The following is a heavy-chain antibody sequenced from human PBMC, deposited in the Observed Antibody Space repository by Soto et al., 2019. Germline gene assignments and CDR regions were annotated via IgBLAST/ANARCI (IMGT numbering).Heavy chain of an antibody. D-gene: IGHD1-1*01. CDR3: AREGPGTEGGYYGMDV. V-gene: IGHV3-30-3*01. CDR2: ISYDGSNK. J-gene: IGHJ6*02. CDR1: GFTFSSYA. Sequence: QVQLVESGGGVVQPGRSLRLSCAASGFTFSSYAMHWVRQAPGKGLEWVAVISYDGSNKYYADSVKGRFTISRDNSKNTLYLQMSSLRAEDTAVYYCAREGPGTEGGYYGMDVWGQGTTVTVSS.